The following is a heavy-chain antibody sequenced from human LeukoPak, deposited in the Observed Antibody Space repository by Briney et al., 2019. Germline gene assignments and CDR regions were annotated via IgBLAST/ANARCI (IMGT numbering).Heavy chain of an antibody. V-gene: IGHV3-74*01. D-gene: IGHD4-23*01. CDR1: GFTFSSYW. CDR3: ARDYGGSSPSDY. J-gene: IGHJ4*02. Sequence: GGSLRLSCAASGFTFSSYWLHWVRQAPGKGLVWVSRINSDGSSSTYADSVKGRFTISRDNAKNTLYLQMNSLRAEDTAVYYCARDYGGSSPSDYWGQGTLVTVSS. CDR2: INSDGSSS.